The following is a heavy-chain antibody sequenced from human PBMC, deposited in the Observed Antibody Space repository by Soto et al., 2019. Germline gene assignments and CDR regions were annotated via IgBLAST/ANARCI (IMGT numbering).Heavy chain of an antibody. Sequence: GESLKISCKGSGYSFTSYWIIWVRQMPGKGLEWMGRIDPSDSYTNYSPSFQGHVTISADKSISTAYLQWSSLKASDTAMYYCASNYYDSSGYYPNWYFDLWGRGTLVTVSS. CDR1: GYSFTSYW. J-gene: IGHJ2*01. V-gene: IGHV5-10-1*01. D-gene: IGHD3-22*01. CDR2: IDPSDSYT. CDR3: ASNYYDSSGYYPNWYFDL.